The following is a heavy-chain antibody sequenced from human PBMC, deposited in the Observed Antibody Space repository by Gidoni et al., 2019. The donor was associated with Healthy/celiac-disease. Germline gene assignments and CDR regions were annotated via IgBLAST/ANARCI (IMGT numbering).Heavy chain of an antibody. D-gene: IGHD3-3*01. Sequence: QVQLQESRPGLVKPSETLSLPCTVSCGSISSYYWSWIRQPPGKGLEWIGYIYYSGSTNYNPSLKSRVTISVDTSKNQFSLKLSSVTAADTAVYYCARVRWSYYDYWGQGTLVTVSS. CDR2: IYYSGST. CDR1: CGSISSYY. J-gene: IGHJ4*02. CDR3: ARVRWSYYDY. V-gene: IGHV4-59*01.